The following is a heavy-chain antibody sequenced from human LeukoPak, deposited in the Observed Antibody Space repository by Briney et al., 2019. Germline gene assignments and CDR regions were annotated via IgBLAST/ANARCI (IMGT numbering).Heavy chain of an antibody. CDR3: ARENSGSYRVFDY. D-gene: IGHD1-26*01. CDR2: IYTSGST. V-gene: IGHV4-4*07. CDR1: GGSISSYY. Sequence: SETLSLTCTVSGGSISSYYWSWIRQPAGKGLEWIGRIYTSGSTNYNASLKSRVSMSVDTSKNQFSLKLSSVTAADTAVFYCARENSGSYRVFDYWGQGTLVTVSS. J-gene: IGHJ4*02.